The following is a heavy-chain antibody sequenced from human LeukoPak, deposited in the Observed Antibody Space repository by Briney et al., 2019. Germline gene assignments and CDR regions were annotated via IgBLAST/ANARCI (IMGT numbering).Heavy chain of an antibody. CDR1: GFTFSSYA. CDR3: ARGPSVYYDSSGYSTALDY. V-gene: IGHV3-30*04. D-gene: IGHD3-22*01. Sequence: PGGSLRLSCAASGFTFSSYAMHWVRQAPGKGLEWVAVISYDGSNKYYADSVKGRFTISRDNSKNTLYLQMNSLRAEDTAVYYCARGPSVYYDSSGYSTALDYWGQGTLVTVSS. J-gene: IGHJ4*02. CDR2: ISYDGSNK.